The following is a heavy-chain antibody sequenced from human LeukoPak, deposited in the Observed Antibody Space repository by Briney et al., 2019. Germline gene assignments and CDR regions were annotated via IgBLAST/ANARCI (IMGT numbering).Heavy chain of an antibody. V-gene: IGHV4-4*07. J-gene: IGHJ6*03. D-gene: IGHD2-21*01. CDR3: AVMDYYYYMDV. CDR2: IYTSGST. Sequence: SETLSLTCTVSGGSISSYYWSWIRQPAGKGLEWNGRIYTSGSTNYNPSLKSRVTISVDKSKNQFSLKLSSVTAADTAVYYCAVMDYYYYMDVWGKGTTVTVSS. CDR1: GGSISSYY.